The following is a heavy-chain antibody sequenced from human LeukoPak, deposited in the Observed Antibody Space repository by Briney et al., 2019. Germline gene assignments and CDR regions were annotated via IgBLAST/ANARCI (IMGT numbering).Heavy chain of an antibody. CDR2: IYYSLST. CDR1: GGSISSSSYY. Sequence: PSETLSITRTLSGGSISSSSYYWGWIRQPPAKGLEWIGSIYYSLSTYYNPSLNTRVTISVDTSKNQFSLKLSSVTAADTAVYYCARATHIVVVIAGFDYWGQGTLVTVSS. V-gene: IGHV4-39*01. J-gene: IGHJ4*02. CDR3: ARATHIVVVIAGFDY. D-gene: IGHD2-21*01.